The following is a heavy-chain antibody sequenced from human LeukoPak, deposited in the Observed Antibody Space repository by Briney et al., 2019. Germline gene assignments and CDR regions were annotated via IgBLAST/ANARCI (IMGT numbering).Heavy chain of an antibody. V-gene: IGHV1-69*13. Sequence: GASVKVSCKASGYTFTSYDINWVRQATGQGLEWMGGIIPIFGTANYAQKFQGRVTITADESTSTAYMELSSLRSEDTAVYYCATVGRSGWYGYFQHWGQGTLVTVSS. CDR2: IIPIFGTA. CDR1: GYTFTSYD. J-gene: IGHJ1*01. D-gene: IGHD6-19*01. CDR3: ATVGRSGWYGYFQH.